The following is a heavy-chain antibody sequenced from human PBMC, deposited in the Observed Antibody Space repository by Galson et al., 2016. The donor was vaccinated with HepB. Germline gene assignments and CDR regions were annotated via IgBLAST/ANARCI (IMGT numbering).Heavy chain of an antibody. D-gene: IGHD2-2*02. Sequence: ETLSLTCTVSSDPVTSGTYYWSWVRQSPGKGLDWIGYIHDSGNTYYNPSIKSRVTISRDTSKNQFFLELTSVTAADTAVYYCARDEGFYNGMDVWGQGTTVTVAS. J-gene: IGHJ6*02. CDR2: IHDSGNT. CDR3: ARDEGFYNGMDV. V-gene: IGHV4-61*01. CDR1: SDPVTSGTYY.